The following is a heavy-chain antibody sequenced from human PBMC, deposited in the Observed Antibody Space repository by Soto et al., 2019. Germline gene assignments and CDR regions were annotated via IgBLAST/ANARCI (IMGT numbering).Heavy chain of an antibody. CDR1: GFTFSSYG. CDR3: ARDGRYCSGGSCYYYYYYMDA. D-gene: IGHD2-15*01. Sequence: GGSLRLSCAASGFTFSSYGMHWVRQAPGKGLEWVAFLFYDGSSTYYADSVKGRFTISRDNSKNTLYLQMNSLRAEDTAVYYCARDGRYCSGGSCYYYYYYMDAWGKGTTVTVSS. J-gene: IGHJ6*03. CDR2: LFYDGSST. V-gene: IGHV3-33*08.